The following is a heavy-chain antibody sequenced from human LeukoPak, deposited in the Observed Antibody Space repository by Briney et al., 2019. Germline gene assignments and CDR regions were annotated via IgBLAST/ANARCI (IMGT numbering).Heavy chain of an antibody. Sequence: GGSLRLSCAASGFTLSSYWMHWVRQAPGKGLEWVSRINSDGSSTNYADSVKGRFTISRDNAKNTLYLQMNSLRAEDTAVYYCARRDNYDYWAQGTLVTVSS. CDR1: GFTLSSYW. CDR3: ARRDNYDY. D-gene: IGHD2-15*01. CDR2: INSDGSST. V-gene: IGHV3-74*01. J-gene: IGHJ4*02.